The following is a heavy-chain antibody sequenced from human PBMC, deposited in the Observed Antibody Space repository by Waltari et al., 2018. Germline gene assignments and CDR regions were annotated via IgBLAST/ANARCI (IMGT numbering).Heavy chain of an antibody. J-gene: IGHJ5*02. V-gene: IGHV5-51*01. CDR3: ARGYYYDSSGYSWWFDP. D-gene: IGHD3-22*01. CDR1: GYSFTSYW. Sequence: EVQLVQSGAEVKKPGESLKISCKGSGYSFTSYWIGWVRQMPGNSLEWMGIISPGYSVTRYIPSCQGQVTISADKSISTAYLQWSSLKASDTAMYYCARGYYYDSSGYSWWFDPWGQGTLVTVSS. CDR2: ISPGYSVT.